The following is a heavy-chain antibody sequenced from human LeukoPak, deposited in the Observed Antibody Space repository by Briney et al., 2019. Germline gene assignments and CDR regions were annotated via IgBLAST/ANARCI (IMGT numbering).Heavy chain of an antibody. D-gene: IGHD2-2*02. CDR1: GFTFSSYS. J-gene: IGHJ4*02. CDR3: ARDRSTKNIVVVPAAI. CDR2: ISSSSSYI. Sequence: GGSLRLSCAASGFTFSSYSMNWVRQAPGKGLEWVSSISSSSSYIYYADSVKGRFTISRDNAKNSLYLQMNSLRAEDTAVYYCARDRSTKNIVVVPAAIWGQGTLVTVSS. V-gene: IGHV3-21*01.